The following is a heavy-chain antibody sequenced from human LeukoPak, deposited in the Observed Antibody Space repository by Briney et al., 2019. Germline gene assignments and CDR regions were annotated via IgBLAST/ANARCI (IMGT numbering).Heavy chain of an antibody. J-gene: IGHJ4*02. CDR2: IYYSGST. CDR3: ARIIVVVPAAIEGFDY. Sequence: SETLSLTCTVSGGSISSGDYYWSWIRQPPGKGLEWIGYIYYSGSTYYNPSLKSRVTISVDTSKNQSSLKLSSVTAADTAVYYCARIIVVVPAAIEGFDYWGQGTLVTVSS. D-gene: IGHD2-2*02. V-gene: IGHV4-30-4*08. CDR1: GGSISSGDYY.